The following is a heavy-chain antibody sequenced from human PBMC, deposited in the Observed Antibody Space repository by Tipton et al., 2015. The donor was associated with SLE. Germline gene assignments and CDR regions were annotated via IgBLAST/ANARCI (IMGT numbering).Heavy chain of an antibody. CDR2: INPSDGTI. CDR1: GYTFTNYF. V-gene: IGHV1-46*01. Sequence: QLVQSGAEVKKPGASVKVSCKTSGYTFTNYFIHWVRQAPGQGLEWVGMINPSDGTITYAQKFQGRVTVTRDTSTSTVYMDLSSLISEDTAVYQCARGRRGRGFDVWGQGTMVTVS. CDR3: ARGRRGRGFDV. D-gene: IGHD3-10*01. J-gene: IGHJ3*01.